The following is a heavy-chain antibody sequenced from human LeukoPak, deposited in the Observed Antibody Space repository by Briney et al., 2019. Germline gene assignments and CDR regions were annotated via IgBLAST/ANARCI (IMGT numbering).Heavy chain of an antibody. CDR2: INHSRST. D-gene: IGHD6-19*01. V-gene: IGHV4-34*01. CDR1: GGSSSGYY. CDR3: ARTQGYSSGWYDGDY. Sequence: PSETLSLTCVLYGGSSSGYYWSWIRQPPGKGLEWIGEINHSRSTNYNPSLKSRVTISVDTSKNQFSLKLSSVSAADTAVYYCARTQGYSSGWYDGDYWGQGTLVTVSS. J-gene: IGHJ4*02.